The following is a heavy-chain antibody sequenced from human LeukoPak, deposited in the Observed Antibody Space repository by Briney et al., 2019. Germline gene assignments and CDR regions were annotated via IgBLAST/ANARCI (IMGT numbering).Heavy chain of an antibody. V-gene: IGHV1-3*01. CDR2: INGGDGNT. Sequence: ASVKVSCKASGYTFIHYAVHWVRQAPGQRLEWMGWINGGDGNTEYSQTFQDRITITRGTFASTTYMELNSLSSEDTAFYYCARAGTAIDYWGQGTLVTVSS. D-gene: IGHD3-10*01. CDR3: ARAGTAIDY. CDR1: GYTFIHYA. J-gene: IGHJ4*02.